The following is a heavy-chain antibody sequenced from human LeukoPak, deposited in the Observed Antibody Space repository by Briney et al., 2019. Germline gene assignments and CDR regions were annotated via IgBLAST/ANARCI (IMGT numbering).Heavy chain of an antibody. CDR2: IRYDGSNR. CDR1: GFTFSSSG. J-gene: IGHJ5*02. Sequence: PGGSLRLSCAASGFTFSSSGMHWVRQAPGKGLEWVAFIRYDGSNRYYADSVKGRFTISRDNSKNTLYLQMNSLRAEDTAVYYCAKDRSRYGWFDPWGQGTLVTVSS. D-gene: IGHD1-14*01. V-gene: IGHV3-30*02. CDR3: AKDRSRYGWFDP.